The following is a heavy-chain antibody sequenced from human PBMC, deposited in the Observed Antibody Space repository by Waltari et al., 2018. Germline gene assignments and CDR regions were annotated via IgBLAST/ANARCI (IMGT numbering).Heavy chain of an antibody. CDR2: NKSEGDGGTT. D-gene: IGHD3-10*01. J-gene: IGHJ6*02. CDR3: ATDYGDFLGV. Sequence: EVQLVESGGGLVKPGGSLRLSCVVSVFTFTKAWRSWVRQGPGKGLEWVGRNKSEGDGGTTDYATTLKGRNSLSRDDSKNTVYLQMSTLKAEDTGVYYCATDYGDFLGVWGPGTTVTV. CDR1: VFTFTKAW. V-gene: IGHV3-15*01.